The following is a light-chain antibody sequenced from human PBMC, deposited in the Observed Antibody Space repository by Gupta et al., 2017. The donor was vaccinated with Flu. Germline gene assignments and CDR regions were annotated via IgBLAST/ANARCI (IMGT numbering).Light chain of an antibody. CDR3: GTWDSSLSVVV. CDR2: DDN. CDR1: SSNVGNNY. Sequence: QSVFTQPPSVSAAPGQRVTISCSGSSSNVGNNYVSWYQQVPGTAPKLLIYDDNKRPSGIPARVSGSKSGTSATLGITGLQTGDEADYYCGTWDSSLSVVVFGGGTKLTVL. V-gene: IGLV1-51*01. J-gene: IGLJ2*01.